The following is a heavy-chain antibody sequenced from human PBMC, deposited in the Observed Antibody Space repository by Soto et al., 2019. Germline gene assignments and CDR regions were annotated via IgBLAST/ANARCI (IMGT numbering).Heavy chain of an antibody. V-gene: IGHV3-48*03. CDR1: GFTFSSYA. J-gene: IGHJ4*02. CDR3: ATLPPADIAAAGKTHPDY. CDR2: ISSSGSTI. D-gene: IGHD6-13*01. Sequence: GGSLRLSCAASGFTFSSYAMSWVRQAPGKGLEWVSYISSSGSTIYYANSVKGRFTISRDNAKNSLYLQMNSLRAEDTAVYYCATLPPADIAAAGKTHPDYWGQGTLVTVSS.